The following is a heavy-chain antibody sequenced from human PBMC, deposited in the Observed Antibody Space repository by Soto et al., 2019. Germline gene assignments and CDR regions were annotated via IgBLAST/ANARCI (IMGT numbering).Heavy chain of an antibody. D-gene: IGHD3-9*01. CDR2: IDPSDSYT. V-gene: IGHV5-10-1*01. Sequence: PGESLKISCNGSGYSFTSYWISWVRQMPGKGLEWMGRIDPSDSYTNYSPSFQGHVTISADKSISTAYLQWSSLKASDTAMYYCARLPILPGYYLYYYYGMDVWGQGTKVTVYS. CDR1: GYSFTSYW. J-gene: IGHJ6*02. CDR3: ARLPILPGYYLYYYYGMDV.